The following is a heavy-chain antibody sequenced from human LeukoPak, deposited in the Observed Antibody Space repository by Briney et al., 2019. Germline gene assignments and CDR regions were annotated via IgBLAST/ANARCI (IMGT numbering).Heavy chain of an antibody. V-gene: IGHV3-23*01. Sequence: PGGSLRLSCAASEFTFSSYGMHWVRQAPRKGLEWVSAISGSGGGTYYADSVKGRFTISRDNSKNTLYLQMNSLRAEDTAVYYCAKDLRFGDSPGNRFDYWGQGTLVTVSS. CDR2: ISGSGGGT. J-gene: IGHJ4*02. CDR3: AKDLRFGDSPGNRFDY. CDR1: EFTFSSYG. D-gene: IGHD3-10*01.